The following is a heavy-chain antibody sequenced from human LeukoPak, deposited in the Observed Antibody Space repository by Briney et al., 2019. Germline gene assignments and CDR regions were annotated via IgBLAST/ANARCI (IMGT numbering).Heavy chain of an antibody. CDR1: GGSINSNSYY. V-gene: IGHV4-39*01. J-gene: IGHJ4*02. Sequence: KTSETLSLTCTVSGGSINSNSYYWGWIRQPPGKGLEWIGNIYYSGSTYYNPSLKSRVTMAVDPSNNQFSLKLYSVTDTDTAVFFCARGTNTGSYSYWGQGTLVTVSS. CDR2: IYYSGST. CDR3: ARGTNTGSYSY. D-gene: IGHD1-26*01.